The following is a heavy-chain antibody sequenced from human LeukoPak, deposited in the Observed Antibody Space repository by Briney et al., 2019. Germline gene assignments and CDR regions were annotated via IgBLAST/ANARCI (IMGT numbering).Heavy chain of an antibody. D-gene: IGHD2-15*01. Sequence: GGSLQISCQCSGSTFTSYRINWVRQVSGKGLEWMGRIDPSDSYTKYSPSLQGHVTISVDKSISTAYLQWSSLKASDTAMYYCARHPVVVAATPDAFDIWGQGTMVTVSS. CDR1: GSTFTSYR. V-gene: IGHV5-10-1*01. CDR2: IDPSDSYT. CDR3: ARHPVVVAATPDAFDI. J-gene: IGHJ3*02.